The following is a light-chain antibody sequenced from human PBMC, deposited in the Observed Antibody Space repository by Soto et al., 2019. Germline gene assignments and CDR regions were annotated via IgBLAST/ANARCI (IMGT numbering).Light chain of an antibody. Sequence: EIGMTQSPASLSVSPGERATLSCRASQNVNSNLAWYQQKPGQAPRFLIYGASTRATGIPARFSGSGSGTEFTLTISSLQSEDFAIYYCQQYINWPRTFGQGTKVDIK. V-gene: IGKV3-15*01. J-gene: IGKJ1*01. CDR2: GAS. CDR3: QQYINWPRT. CDR1: QNVNSN.